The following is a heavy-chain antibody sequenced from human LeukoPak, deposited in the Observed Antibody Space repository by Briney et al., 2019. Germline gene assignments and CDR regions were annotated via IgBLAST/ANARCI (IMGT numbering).Heavy chain of an antibody. CDR3: ARDVSAVGGLERPATLGY. V-gene: IGHV3-11*04. D-gene: IGHD1-1*01. CDR1: GFTFSDYY. J-gene: IGHJ4*02. CDR2: ISSSGSTI. Sequence: PGGSLRLSCAASGFTFSDYYMSWIRQAPGKGLEWVSYISSSGSTIYYADYVKGRFTISRDKSKNTLYLQMNSLRPEDTAVYYCARDVSAVGGLERPATLGYWGQGTLVTVSS.